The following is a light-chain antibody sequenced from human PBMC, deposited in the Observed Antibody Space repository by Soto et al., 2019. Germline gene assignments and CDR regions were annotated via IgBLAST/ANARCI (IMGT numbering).Light chain of an antibody. Sequence: AIHITQSPSSLFASVGDRITITCRASWGIESDLSWYQQRPGKAPKLLIYAASNVHSGVPPRFSGSRSGTEFTLTISNLQPEDFASYYCLQDHDVSWTFGQGTLADI. CDR1: WGIESD. CDR2: AAS. J-gene: IGKJ1*01. CDR3: LQDHDVSWT. V-gene: IGKV1-6*01.